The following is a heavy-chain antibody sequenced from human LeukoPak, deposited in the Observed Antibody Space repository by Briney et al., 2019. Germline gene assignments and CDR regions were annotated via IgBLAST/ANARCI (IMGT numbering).Heavy chain of an antibody. V-gene: IGHV1-46*01. J-gene: IGHJ4*02. CDR2: INPSGGST. Sequence: WASVKVSCKASGYTFTSYYMHWVRQAPGQGLEWMGIINPSGGSTSYAQKFQGRVTMTRDTSTSTVYMELSSLRSEDTAVYYCARDSIYDSSGYEIANFDYWGQGTLVTVSS. CDR1: GYTFTSYY. CDR3: ARDSIYDSSGYEIANFDY. D-gene: IGHD3-22*01.